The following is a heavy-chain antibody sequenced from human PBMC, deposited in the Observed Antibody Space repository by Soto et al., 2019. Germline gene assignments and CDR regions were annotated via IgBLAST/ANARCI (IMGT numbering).Heavy chain of an antibody. CDR1: GFTFSSYG. Sequence: QVQLVESGGGVVQPGRSLTLSCAASGFTFSSYGMHWVRQTPGKGLVWVAIISYDGSNKYYADSVTGRFTISRDNSKNKLYLQMNTLRAEDTAVYYCAKVQYVGYPHPFDYWRQGTLLTVSS. V-gene: IGHV3-30*18. D-gene: IGHD5-12*01. CDR3: AKVQYVGYPHPFDY. CDR2: ISYDGSNK. J-gene: IGHJ4*02.